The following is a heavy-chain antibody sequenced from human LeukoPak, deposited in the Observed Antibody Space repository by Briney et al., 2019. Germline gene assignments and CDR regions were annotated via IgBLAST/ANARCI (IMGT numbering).Heavy chain of an antibody. D-gene: IGHD4-17*01. CDR3: ARLSPYYGDYVGRSYYFDY. J-gene: IGHJ4*02. V-gene: IGHV4-59*01. Sequence: PSETLSLTCTVSGGSISSYYWSWIRQPPGKGLEWIGYIYYSGSTNYNPSPKSRVTISVDTSKNQFSLKLSSVTAADTAVYYCARLSPYYGDYVGRSYYFDYWGQGTLVTVSS. CDR2: IYYSGST. CDR1: GGSISSYY.